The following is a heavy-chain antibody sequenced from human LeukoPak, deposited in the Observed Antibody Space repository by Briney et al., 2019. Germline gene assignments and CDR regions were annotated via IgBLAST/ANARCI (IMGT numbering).Heavy chain of an antibody. CDR3: AKFGLAGSGRYHDAFDI. CDR2: ISGSGDST. D-gene: IGHD3-10*01. Sequence: PGGSLRLSCAASGFTFSSYGMTWVRQAPGKGLEWVSAISGSGDSTYYADSVKGRSTISRDNSKNTLYLQMNSLRAEDTAVYYCAKFGLAGSGRYHDAFDIWGQGTMVTVSS. J-gene: IGHJ3*02. CDR1: GFTFSSYG. V-gene: IGHV3-23*01.